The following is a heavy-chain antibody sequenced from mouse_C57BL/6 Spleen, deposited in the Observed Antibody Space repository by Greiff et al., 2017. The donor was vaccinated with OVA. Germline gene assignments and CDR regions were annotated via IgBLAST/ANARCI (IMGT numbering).Heavy chain of an antibody. Sequence: EVHLVESGGDLVKPGGSLKLSCAASGFTFSSYGMSWVRQTPDKRLEWVATISSGGSYTYYPDSVKGRFTISRDNAKNPLYRQMSSLKSEDTAMYYCARHPITTGVAKGWFAYWGQGTLVTVSA. V-gene: IGHV5-6*01. CDR3: ARHPITTGVAKGWFAY. J-gene: IGHJ3*01. CDR2: ISSGGSYT. D-gene: IGHD1-1*01. CDR1: GFTFSSYG.